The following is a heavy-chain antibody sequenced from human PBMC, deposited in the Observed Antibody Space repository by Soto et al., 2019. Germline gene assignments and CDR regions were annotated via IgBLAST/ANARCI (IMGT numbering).Heavy chain of an antibody. CDR2: ISYDGSNK. Sequence: LRLSCAASGFTFSSYAMHWVRQAPGKGLEWVAVISYDGSNKYYADSVKGRFTISRDNSKNTLYLQMNSLRAEDTAVYYCASPQTEYSSSPDAFDIWGQGTMDTVSS. V-gene: IGHV3-30-3*01. D-gene: IGHD6-13*01. J-gene: IGHJ3*02. CDR1: GFTFSSYA. CDR3: ASPQTEYSSSPDAFDI.